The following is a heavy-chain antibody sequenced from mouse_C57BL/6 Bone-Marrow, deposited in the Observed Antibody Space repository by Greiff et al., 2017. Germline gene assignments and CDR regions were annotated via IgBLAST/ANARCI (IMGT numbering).Heavy chain of an antibody. V-gene: IGHV1-12*01. J-gene: IGHJ2*01. CDR3: AREGFSYAGLSSLYYFDY. CDR1: GYTFTSYN. D-gene: IGHD1-1*01. Sequence: QVQLQQSGAELVRPGASVKMSCKASGYTFTSYNMHWVKPTPRQGLEWIGAIYPGNGDTSYNQKFKGKATLTVDKSSSTAYMQPSSLTSEYSAVYFCAREGFSYAGLSSLYYFDYWCQGTTLTVSS. CDR2: IYPGNGDT.